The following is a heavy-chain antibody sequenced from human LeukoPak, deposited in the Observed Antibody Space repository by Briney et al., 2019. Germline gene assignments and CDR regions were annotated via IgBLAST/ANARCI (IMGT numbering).Heavy chain of an antibody. CDR1: GFTFSSYE. CDR2: ISSSGSTI. Sequence: PGGSLRLSCAASGFTFSSYEMNRVRQALGKGLEWVSYISSSGSTIYYADSVKGRFTISRDNAKNSLYLQMNSLRAEDTAVYYCARAPYTIFGAMDVWGKGTTVTVSS. D-gene: IGHD3-3*01. V-gene: IGHV3-48*03. J-gene: IGHJ6*03. CDR3: ARAPYTIFGAMDV.